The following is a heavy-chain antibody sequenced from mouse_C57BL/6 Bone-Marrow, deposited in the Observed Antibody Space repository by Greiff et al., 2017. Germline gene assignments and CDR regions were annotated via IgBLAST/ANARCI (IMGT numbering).Heavy chain of an antibody. D-gene: IGHD1-1*01. J-gene: IGHJ1*03. CDR1: GYSFTDYN. V-gene: IGHV1-39*01. CDR3: ARGRGTTVVAPYWYFEV. Sequence: QLQESGPELVKPGASVKISCKASGYSFTDYNMNWVKQSNGKSLEWIGVINPNYGTTSYNQKFKGKATLTVDPSSSTAYMQLNSLTSEDSAVYYCARGRGTTVVAPYWYFEVWGTGTTVTVAS. CDR2: INPNYGTT.